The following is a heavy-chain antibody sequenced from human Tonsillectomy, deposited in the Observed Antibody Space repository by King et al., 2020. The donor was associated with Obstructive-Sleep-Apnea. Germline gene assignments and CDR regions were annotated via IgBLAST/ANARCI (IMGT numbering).Heavy chain of an antibody. J-gene: IGHJ6*02. CDR1: GFTFADYA. Sequence: VQLVESGGGLVQPGRSLRLSCAASGFTFADYAMHWFRQAPGKGMDWVSGISWISVSIGYADSVKGRLTISTDNAKHSLYLPMKRLRAEDTSLYYCAKVHSGSYPLGGMDVWGQGTTVTVSS. D-gene: IGHD3-10*01. CDR3: AKVHSGSYPLGGMDV. V-gene: IGHV3-9*01. CDR2: ISWISVSI.